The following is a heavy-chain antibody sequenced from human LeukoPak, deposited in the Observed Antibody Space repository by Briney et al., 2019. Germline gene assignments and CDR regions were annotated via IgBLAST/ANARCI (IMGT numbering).Heavy chain of an antibody. CDR1: GYTFTGYY. CDR2: INPNSGGT. CDR3: ARVGQRTLEWFVY. D-gene: IGHD3-3*01. V-gene: IGHV1-2*02. J-gene: IGHJ4*02. Sequence: ASVKVSCKASGYTFTGYYMHWVREAPGQGLECMGWINPNSGGTNYAQKFQGRVTMTRDTSISTAYMELSRLRSDDTAVYYCARVGQRTLEWFVYWGQGTLVTVSS.